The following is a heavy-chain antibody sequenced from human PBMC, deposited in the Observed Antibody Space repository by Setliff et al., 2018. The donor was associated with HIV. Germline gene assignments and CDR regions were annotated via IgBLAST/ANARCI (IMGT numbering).Heavy chain of an antibody. D-gene: IGHD3-9*01. V-gene: IGHV4-39*07. J-gene: IGHJ4*02. CDR3: ARASDMLTAYYDHFDY. CDR2: IYYSGST. CDR1: GGSISSSSHY. Sequence: SETLSLTCIVSGGSISSSSHYWGWIRQPPGKGLEWIGNIYYSGSTYYNPSLKSRVTISVDTSKNQFSLKLSSVTAADTAVYYCARASDMLTAYYDHFDYWGQGTLVTVSS.